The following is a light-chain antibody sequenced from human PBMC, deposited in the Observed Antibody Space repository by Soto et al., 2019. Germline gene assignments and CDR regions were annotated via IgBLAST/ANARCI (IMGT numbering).Light chain of an antibody. V-gene: IGKV3-11*01. J-gene: IGKJ1*01. Sequence: EIVLTQSPATLSLSPGERATLSCRASQSVSRYLAWYQQKPGQAPRLLIYDASNRATGIPARFSGSGSGTDFTLTISRLEPEYFAVYYCHQYGSSPQTFGQGTKVDIK. CDR1: QSVSRY. CDR2: DAS. CDR3: HQYGSSPQT.